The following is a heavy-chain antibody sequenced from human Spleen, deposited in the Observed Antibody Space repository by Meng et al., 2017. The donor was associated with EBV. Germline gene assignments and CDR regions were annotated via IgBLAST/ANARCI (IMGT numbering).Heavy chain of an antibody. CDR2: LIPMLGAP. V-gene: IGHV1-69*01. CDR3: ASESGRGYTPDY. D-gene: IGHD3-10*01. J-gene: IGHJ4*02. CDR1: GNTFTHYA. Sequence: QAELVQSGAEVKKPGSSVRVSCKTSGNTFTHYAVSWVRQAPGQGLEWMGGLIPMLGAPNYAQKFQNRINIVADEFTSAHYMELSSLRSEDTAVYYCASESGRGYTPDYWGQGTLVTVSS.